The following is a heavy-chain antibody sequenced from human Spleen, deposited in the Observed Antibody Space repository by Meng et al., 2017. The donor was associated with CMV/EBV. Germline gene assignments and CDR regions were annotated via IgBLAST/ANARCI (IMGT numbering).Heavy chain of an antibody. D-gene: IGHD1-26*01. CDR2: TYYRSKWYN. Sequence: ISGDSVSSNSAAWNWIRQTPSRGLECLGRTYYRSKWYNEYALSVKSRITINPDTSKNQFSLQLNSVTPDDTAVYYCARARSGTFDYWGQGTLVTVSS. V-gene: IGHV6-1*01. J-gene: IGHJ4*02. CDR1: GDSVSSNSAA. CDR3: ARARSGTFDY.